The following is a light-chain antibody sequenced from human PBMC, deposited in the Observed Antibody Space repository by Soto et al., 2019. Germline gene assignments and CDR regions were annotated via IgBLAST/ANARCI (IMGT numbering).Light chain of an antibody. J-gene: IGKJ3*01. V-gene: IGKV1-27*01. CDR3: QKYNSAPQLT. CDR2: GAS. Sequence: DIQMTQSPSSLSASVGDRVTITCRASQGISNYLAWYQQKPGKVPKLLIYGASTLQSGVPSRFSGSGSGTDFNLTISSLQPEDVATYYCQKYNSAPQLTFGPGNKVDIK. CDR1: QGISNY.